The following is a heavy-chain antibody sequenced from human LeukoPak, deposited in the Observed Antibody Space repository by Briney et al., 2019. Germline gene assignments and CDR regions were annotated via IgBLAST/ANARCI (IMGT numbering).Heavy chain of an antibody. J-gene: IGHJ5*02. Sequence: ASVKVSCKASGYTFTSYGIGWVRQAPGQGLEWMGWISAYNGNTNYAQKLQGRVTMTTDTSTSTAYMELRSLRSDDTAVYYCARDRVAVAATEWFDPWGQGTLVTVSS. V-gene: IGHV1-18*04. CDR2: ISAYNGNT. CDR3: ARDRVAVAATEWFDP. D-gene: IGHD6-19*01. CDR1: GYTFTSYG.